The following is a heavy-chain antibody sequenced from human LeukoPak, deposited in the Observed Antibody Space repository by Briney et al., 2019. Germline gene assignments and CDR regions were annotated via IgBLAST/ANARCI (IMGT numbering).Heavy chain of an antibody. D-gene: IGHD2-2*01. CDR2: NYPGDSDT. CDR3: ASPVVPAAIDAFDI. V-gene: IGHV5-51*01. Sequence: GESMKISSAGSGYSFTSYWIGWVRQMPGKGLELMGINYPGDSDTRYSTSFHRQATISATKSSSTAYLLWSSLTAYTTALYYCASPVVPAAIDAFDIWGQGTMVTVSS. CDR1: GYSFTSYW. J-gene: IGHJ3*02.